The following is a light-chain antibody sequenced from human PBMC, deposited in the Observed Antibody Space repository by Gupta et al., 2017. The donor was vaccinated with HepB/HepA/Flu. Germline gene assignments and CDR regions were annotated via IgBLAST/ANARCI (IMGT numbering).Light chain of an antibody. CDR2: GAS. Sequence: PGERVTLSCRASQSVSSSYLTWYQQKPGQAPRLIIYGASTRATSIPDRFSGSGSGTDFTLTSSIRQHEDCAVYYGQHDYNLHLFGQGTKLEIK. CDR3: QHDYNLHL. V-gene: IGKV3D-7*01. CDR1: QSVSSSY. J-gene: IGKJ2*01.